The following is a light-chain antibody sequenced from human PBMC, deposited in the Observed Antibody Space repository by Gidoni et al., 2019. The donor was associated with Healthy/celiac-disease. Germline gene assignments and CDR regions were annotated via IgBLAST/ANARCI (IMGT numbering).Light chain of an antibody. CDR2: GAD. Sequence: DIVFTPSPATLSLSPAAIATLSCRASQSVSSSYLAWYQQKPGQAPRLLIYGADSRATGIPDRFSGSGSGTDFTLTISRLEPEDFAVYYCQQYGSSPPLTFGGGTKVEIK. CDR1: QSVSSSY. V-gene: IGKV3-20*01. CDR3: QQYGSSPPLT. J-gene: IGKJ4*01.